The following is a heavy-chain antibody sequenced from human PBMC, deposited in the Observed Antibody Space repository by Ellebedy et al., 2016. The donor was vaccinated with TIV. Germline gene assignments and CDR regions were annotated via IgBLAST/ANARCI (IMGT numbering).Heavy chain of an antibody. CDR3: ARSVRGYSSSWYLDYFES. Sequence: SETLSLTCTVSGGSINSFYWSWIRQPPGKGLEWIGYISYSIYYSGSTNYNPSLKSRVTISLDTSDNQFSLKVTSVTAADTAVYHCARSVRGYSSSWYLDYFESWGQGTLVSVSS. J-gene: IGHJ4*02. D-gene: IGHD6-13*01. CDR1: GGSINSFY. V-gene: IGHV4-59*12. CDR2: SYSIYYSGST.